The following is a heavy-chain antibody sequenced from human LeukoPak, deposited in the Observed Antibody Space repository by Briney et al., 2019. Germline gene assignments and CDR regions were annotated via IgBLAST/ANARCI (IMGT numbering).Heavy chain of an antibody. Sequence: GGSLRLSCAASGFNLNSYLMSWVRQAPGKGLEWVGFIRSKALYGTSEYAASVEGRFTISRDDSNNIVYLQMNSLKTEDTAVYFCVRESVRDYYFDFWGQGTLVTVSS. J-gene: IGHJ4*02. CDR2: IRSKALYGTS. D-gene: IGHD3-10*02. CDR3: VRESVRDYYFDF. V-gene: IGHV3-49*04. CDR1: GFNLNSYL.